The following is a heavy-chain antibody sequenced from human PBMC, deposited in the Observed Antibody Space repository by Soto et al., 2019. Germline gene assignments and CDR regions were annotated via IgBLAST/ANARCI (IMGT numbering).Heavy chain of an antibody. CDR2: INPKFGDT. CDR1: GYTFTAYY. J-gene: IGHJ6*02. D-gene: IGHD3-10*02. Sequence: QVQLVQSGAEVKEPGDSVRVSCEASGYTFTAYYIHWVRRAPGQGLEWMGWINPKFGDTTYAQDFQGRVSMTRDMSISTVYMELSRLTSDDTAIYSCARNMDYYYGRGSGNGQGVWGQGTTVTVFS. V-gene: IGHV1-2*02. CDR3: ARNMDYYYGRGSGNGQGV.